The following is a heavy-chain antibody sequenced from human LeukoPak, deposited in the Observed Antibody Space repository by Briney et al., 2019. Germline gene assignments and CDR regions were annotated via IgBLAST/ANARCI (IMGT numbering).Heavy chain of an antibody. CDR3: ARVGCSSTSCYHISYYYYYGMDV. CDR1: GYTFTGYY. D-gene: IGHD2-2*01. Sequence: ASVKVSFKASGYTFTGYYMHWVRQAPGQGLEWMGWINPNSGGTNYAQKFQGRVTMTRDTSISTAYMELSRLRSDDTAVYYCARVGCSSTSCYHISYYYYYGMDVWGQGTTVTVSS. V-gene: IGHV1-2*02. CDR2: INPNSGGT. J-gene: IGHJ6*02.